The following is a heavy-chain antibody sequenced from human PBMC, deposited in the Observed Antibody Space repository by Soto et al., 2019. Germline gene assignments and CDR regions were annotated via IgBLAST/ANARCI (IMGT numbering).Heavy chain of an antibody. J-gene: IGHJ4*02. D-gene: IGHD1-26*01. Sequence: GGSLRLSCAASGFTFSTYSMNWVRQAPGKGLEWVSSISHTSSYIYYADSVKVRFTFSRDNAKNSLYLEMNSLRAEDTAVYYCAKGPGSGSYSHXDYWGQGNLVTVS. CDR1: GFTFSTYS. CDR2: ISHTSSYI. V-gene: IGHV3-21*01. CDR3: AKGPGSGSYSHXDY.